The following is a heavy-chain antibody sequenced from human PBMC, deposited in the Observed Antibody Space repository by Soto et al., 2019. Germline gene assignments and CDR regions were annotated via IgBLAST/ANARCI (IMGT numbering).Heavy chain of an antibody. D-gene: IGHD6-13*01. V-gene: IGHV1-46*01. J-gene: IGHJ4*02. CDR2: IYPYGGTT. CDR1: GYTFTRYC. CDR3: ARNTSSWYGGDN. Sequence: QVLLVQSGAEVKKSGASVKVSCKASGYTFTRYCIHWVRQAPGQGLEWMGIIYPYGGTTSCAQKSQGRITMTSDTSTSTLYMKLSSLTSDDTAVYYCARNTSSWYGGDNWGQGSLVTVSS.